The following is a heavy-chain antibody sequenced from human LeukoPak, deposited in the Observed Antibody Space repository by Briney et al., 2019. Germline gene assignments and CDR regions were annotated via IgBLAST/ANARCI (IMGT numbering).Heavy chain of an antibody. CDR1: GGSISSPY. CDR2: FYTSGIA. J-gene: IGHJ3*02. D-gene: IGHD6-19*01. CDR3: ARIAVAERYAFDI. Sequence: SETLSLTCTVSGGSISSPYWTWIRQPAGKGLEWIGRFYTSGIANYNPSLKSRVTMSVDTSKNQVSLKLSSVTAADTAVYYCARIAVAERYAFDIWGQGTMVTVSS. V-gene: IGHV4-4*07.